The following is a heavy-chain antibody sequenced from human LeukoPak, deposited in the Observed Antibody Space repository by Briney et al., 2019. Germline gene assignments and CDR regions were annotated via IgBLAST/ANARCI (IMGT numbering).Heavy chain of an antibody. Sequence: NSGGSLRLSCAASGFTFSSYAMSWVRQAPGKGLEWVSSISSSSSYIYYADSVKGRFTISRDNAKNSLYLQMNSLRAEDTAVYYCARWRDYGSGSYYNHYYYYYGMDVWGQGTTVTVSS. CDR3: ARWRDYGSGSYYNHYYYYYGMDV. J-gene: IGHJ6*02. CDR1: GFTFSSYA. CDR2: ISSSSSYI. V-gene: IGHV3-21*01. D-gene: IGHD3-10*01.